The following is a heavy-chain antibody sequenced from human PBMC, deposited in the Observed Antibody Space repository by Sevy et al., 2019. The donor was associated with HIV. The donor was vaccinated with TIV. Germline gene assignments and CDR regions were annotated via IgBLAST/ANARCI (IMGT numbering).Heavy chain of an antibody. CDR2: IYYSGST. D-gene: IGHD3-10*01. V-gene: IGHV4-31*03. CDR1: GGSISSGGYY. Sequence: SETLSLTCTVSGGSISSGGYYWSWIRQHPGKGLEWIGYIYYSGSTYYNPSLKSRVTISVDTSKNQFSLKLSSVTAADTAVYYCARDFTSYGSGSYGAFDIWGQGTIVTVSS. J-gene: IGHJ3*02. CDR3: ARDFTSYGSGSYGAFDI.